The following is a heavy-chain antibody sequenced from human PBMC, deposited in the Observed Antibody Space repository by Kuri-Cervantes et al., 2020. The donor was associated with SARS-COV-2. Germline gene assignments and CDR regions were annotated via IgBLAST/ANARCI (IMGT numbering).Heavy chain of an antibody. Sequence: SETLSLTCTVSGGSISSSSYYWGWIRQPPGKGLEWIGSTYYSGSTYYNPSLKSRVTISVDTSKNQFSLKLSSVTAADTAVYYCARHLWSDGMDVWGQGTTVTVSS. V-gene: IGHV4-39*01. CDR1: GGSISSSSYY. CDR3: ARHLWSDGMDV. J-gene: IGHJ6*02. D-gene: IGHD2-8*02. CDR2: TYYSGST.